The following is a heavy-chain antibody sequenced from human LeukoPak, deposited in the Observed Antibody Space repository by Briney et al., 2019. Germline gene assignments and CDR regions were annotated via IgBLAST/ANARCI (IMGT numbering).Heavy chain of an antibody. D-gene: IGHD3-16*02. CDR3: ARDPRWNFDY. Sequence: PGGSLRLSCAASGFTFSQHWMIWVRQAPGKGLEWVAKISPDESHKTYADSVEGRFTISRDNAGKSLYLQMGSLRPDDTAVYYCARDPRWNFDYWGQGTLVAVSS. CDR2: ISPDESHK. V-gene: IGHV3-7*04. J-gene: IGHJ4*02. CDR1: GFTFSQHW.